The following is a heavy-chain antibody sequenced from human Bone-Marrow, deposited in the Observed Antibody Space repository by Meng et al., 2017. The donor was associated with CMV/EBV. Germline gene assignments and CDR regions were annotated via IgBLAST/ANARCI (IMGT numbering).Heavy chain of an antibody. CDR2: MNPNSGNT. CDR1: GYTFTSYE. D-gene: IGHD2-2*02. V-gene: IGHV1-8*01. CDR3: ARGRGYCSSTSCYKPHGMDV. J-gene: IGHJ6*02. Sequence: ASVKVSCKASGYTFTSYEINWVRQATGQGLEWMGWMNPNSGNTGYAQKFQGRVTMTRNTSISTAYMELSSLRAEDTAVYYCARGRGYCSSTSCYKPHGMDVWGQGTTVTVSS.